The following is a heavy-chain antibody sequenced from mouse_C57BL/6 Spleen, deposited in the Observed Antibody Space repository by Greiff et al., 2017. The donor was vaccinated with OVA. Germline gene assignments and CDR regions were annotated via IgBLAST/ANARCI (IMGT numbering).Heavy chain of an antibody. CDR1: GFNIKDDY. Sequence: VQLKESGAELVRPGASVKLSCTASGFNIKDDYMHWVKQRPEQGLEWIGWIDPENGDTEYASKLQGKATITADTSSNTAYLQLSSLTSEDTAVYYCTTEENYRAMDYWGQGTSVTVSS. CDR2: IDPENGDT. V-gene: IGHV14-4*01. D-gene: IGHD1-1*01. J-gene: IGHJ4*01. CDR3: TTEENYRAMDY.